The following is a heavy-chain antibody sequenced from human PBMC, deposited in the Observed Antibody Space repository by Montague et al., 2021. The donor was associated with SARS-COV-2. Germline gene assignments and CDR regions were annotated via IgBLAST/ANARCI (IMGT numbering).Heavy chain of an antibody. D-gene: IGHD3-22*01. J-gene: IGHJ4*02. Sequence: SETLSLTCTVSGGSISSYYWSWIRQPAGKGLEWIGRIYTSGSTNYNPSLKSRVTMSVDTSKNQFSLKLSSVTAAATAVYYCASGSLRESSGYDFDYWGQGTLVTVSS. V-gene: IGHV4-4*07. CDR1: GGSISSYY. CDR2: IYTSGST. CDR3: ASGSLRESSGYDFDY.